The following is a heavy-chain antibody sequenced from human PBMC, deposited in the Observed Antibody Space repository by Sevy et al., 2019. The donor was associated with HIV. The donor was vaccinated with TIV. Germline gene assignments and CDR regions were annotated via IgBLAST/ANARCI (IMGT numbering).Heavy chain of an antibody. D-gene: IGHD4-4*01. CDR3: ARDVDSNYDGIDA. Sequence: RGSLRLSCAASGFIFSNHGMHWVRQAPGKGLEWVARIWYDGSDTYYGESVKGRFTISRDNSQNTVDLQMNSLRVEDTAVYYCARDVDSNYDGIDAWGQGTTVTVSS. J-gene: IGHJ6*02. CDR1: GFIFSNHG. CDR2: IWYDGSDT. V-gene: IGHV3-33*01.